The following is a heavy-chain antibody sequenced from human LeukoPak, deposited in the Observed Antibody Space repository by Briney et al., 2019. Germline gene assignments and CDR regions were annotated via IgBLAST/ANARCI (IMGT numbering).Heavy chain of an antibody. V-gene: IGHV3-7*03. J-gene: IGHJ6*02. CDR2: INHNGNVN. Sequence: GGSLRLSCAASGFTFSHFWMSWVRQAPGKGLEWVASINHNGNVNYYVDSVKGRFTISRDNAKNSLYLQMSNLRAEDTAVYFCARGGGLDVWGQGATVTVSS. D-gene: IGHD3-16*01. CDR1: GFTFSHFW. CDR3: ARGGGLDV.